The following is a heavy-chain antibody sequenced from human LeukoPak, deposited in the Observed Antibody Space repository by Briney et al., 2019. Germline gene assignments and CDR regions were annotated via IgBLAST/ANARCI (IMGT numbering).Heavy chain of an antibody. J-gene: IGHJ4*02. Sequence: ASVKVSCKGSGYTFTSYGISWGRQAPGQGLEWMGWISAYNGNTNYAQKLQGRVTMTIDTSTSTAYMELKSLRSDDTAVYYCERRGPSRYYDISGYSDYWGQGTLVTVSS. V-gene: IGHV1-18*01. CDR3: ERRGPSRYYDISGYSDY. D-gene: IGHD3-22*01. CDR2: ISAYNGNT. CDR1: GYTFTSYG.